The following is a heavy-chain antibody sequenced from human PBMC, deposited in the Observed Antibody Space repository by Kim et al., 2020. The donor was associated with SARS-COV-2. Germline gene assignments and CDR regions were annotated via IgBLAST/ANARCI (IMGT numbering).Heavy chain of an antibody. CDR2: INHSGST. V-gene: IGHV4-34*01. CDR1: GGSFSGYY. CDR3: QGIVGRYYYGMDV. Sequence: SETLSLTYAVYGGSFSGYYWSWIRQPPGKGLEWIGEINHSGSTNYNPSLKSRVTISVDTSKNQFSLKLSSVTAADTAVYYCQGIVGRYYYGMDVWGQGTTVTVSS. J-gene: IGHJ6*02. D-gene: IGHD3-22*01.